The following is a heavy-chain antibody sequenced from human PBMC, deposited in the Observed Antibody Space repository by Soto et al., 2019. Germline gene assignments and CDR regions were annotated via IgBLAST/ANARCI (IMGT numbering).Heavy chain of an antibody. J-gene: IGHJ4*02. CDR1: GFTFSNAW. Sequence: GGSLRLSCAASGFTFSNAWMSWVRQAPGKGLEWVGRIKSKTDGGTTDYAAPVKGRFTISRDDSKNTLYLQMNSLKTEDTAVYYCTTDLDYYDSSGYVGYWGQGTLVTVSS. CDR2: IKSKTDGGTT. CDR3: TTDLDYYDSSGYVGY. V-gene: IGHV3-15*01. D-gene: IGHD3-22*01.